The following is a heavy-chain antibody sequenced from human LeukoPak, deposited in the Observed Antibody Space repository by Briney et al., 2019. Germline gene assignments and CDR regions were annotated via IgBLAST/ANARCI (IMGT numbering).Heavy chain of an antibody. CDR1: GGTFSSYA. Sequence: SVKVSCKASGGTFSSYAISWVRQAPGQGLEWMGGIIPIFGTANYAQKFQGRVTITTDESTSTAYMELSSLRAEDTAVYYCARDVYGSGSEDYYYYYGMDVWGQGTTVTVSS. CDR3: ARDVYGSGSEDYYYYYGMDV. J-gene: IGHJ6*02. CDR2: IIPIFGTA. D-gene: IGHD3-10*01. V-gene: IGHV1-69*05.